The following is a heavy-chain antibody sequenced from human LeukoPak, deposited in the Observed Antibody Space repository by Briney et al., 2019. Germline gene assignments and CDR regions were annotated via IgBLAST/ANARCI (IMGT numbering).Heavy chain of an antibody. CDR3: ARLGYCSGGSCYPDDY. D-gene: IGHD2-15*01. CDR1: GYTFTSYG. V-gene: IGHV1-18*01. Sequence: ASVKVSCKASGYTFTSYGISWVRQAPGQGLEWVGWISAYNGNTNYAQKLQGRVTMTTDTSTSTAYMELRSLRSDDTAVYYCARLGYCSGGSCYPDDYWGQGTLVTVSS. CDR2: ISAYNGNT. J-gene: IGHJ4*02.